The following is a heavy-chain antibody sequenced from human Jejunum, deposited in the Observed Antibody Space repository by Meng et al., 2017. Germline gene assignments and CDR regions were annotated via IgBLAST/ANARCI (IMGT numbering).Heavy chain of an antibody. CDR1: GFTFSNSA. CDR3: AKGFLGTVTRYIGY. V-gene: IGHV3-23*01. CDR2: ISSSGEFT. D-gene: IGHD4-17*01. Sequence: GESLKISCAASGFTFSNSAMSWVRQAPGKGLEWVSGISSSGEFTFYAESGRGRFSVSRDNAKNTLWLQLNSLRAEDTAVYYCAKGFLGTVTRYIGYWGQGTLVTVS. J-gene: IGHJ4*02.